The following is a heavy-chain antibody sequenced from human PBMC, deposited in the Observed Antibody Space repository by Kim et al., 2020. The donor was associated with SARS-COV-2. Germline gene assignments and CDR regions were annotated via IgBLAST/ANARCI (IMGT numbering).Heavy chain of an antibody. CDR3: ARDRVRGGIDY. CDR1: GGSISSYY. J-gene: IGHJ4*02. V-gene: IGHV4-59*01. Sequence: SETLSLTCTVSGGSISSYYWSWIRQPPGKGLEWIGYIYYIGSTNYNPSLKRRVTISLDTSKNQFSLKLSSVTTADTAAYYCARDRVRGGIDYCGQATL. CDR2: IYYIGST. D-gene: IGHD1-26*01.